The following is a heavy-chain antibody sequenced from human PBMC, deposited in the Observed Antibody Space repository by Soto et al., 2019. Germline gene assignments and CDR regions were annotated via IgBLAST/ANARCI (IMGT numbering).Heavy chain of an antibody. Sequence: QVQLVQSGAEVKKPGSSVKVSCKASGGTFSSYAISWVRQAPGQGLEWMGGIIPIFGTANYAQKFQGRVTITADESTSTAYMELSSLRSEDTAVYYCGREGGGYCSGGSCYEFDYWGQGTLVTVSS. D-gene: IGHD2-15*01. CDR2: IIPIFGTA. CDR3: GREGGGYCSGGSCYEFDY. CDR1: GGTFSSYA. J-gene: IGHJ4*02. V-gene: IGHV1-69*01.